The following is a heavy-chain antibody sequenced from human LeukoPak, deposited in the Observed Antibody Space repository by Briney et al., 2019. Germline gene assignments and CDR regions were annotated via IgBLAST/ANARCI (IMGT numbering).Heavy chain of an antibody. V-gene: IGHV4-34*01. Sequence: SETLSLTCAVYGGSFSGYYWSWIRQPRGKGLEWIGEINHSGSTNYNPSLKSRVTISVDTSKNQFSLKLSSVTAADTAVYYCARVLDTAMVYDYWGQGTLVTVSS. J-gene: IGHJ4*02. CDR2: INHSGST. CDR3: ARVLDTAMVYDY. CDR1: GGSFSGYY. D-gene: IGHD5-18*01.